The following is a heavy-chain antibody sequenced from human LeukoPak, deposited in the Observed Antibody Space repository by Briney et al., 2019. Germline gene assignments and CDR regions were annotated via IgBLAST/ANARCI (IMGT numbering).Heavy chain of an antibody. CDR1: GGSFSAYC. V-gene: IGHV4-34*01. J-gene: IGHJ6*03. Sequence: SETLSLTCAVYGGSFSAYCWSWIRQPPGKGLEWIGEINHSGSTNYNPSLESRVTISVDTSKNQFSLKLTSVTAADTAVYYCARHAVPAAIAARPGYYYMDVWGKGTTVTVSS. D-gene: IGHD2-2*02. CDR2: INHSGST. CDR3: ARHAVPAAIAARPGYYYMDV.